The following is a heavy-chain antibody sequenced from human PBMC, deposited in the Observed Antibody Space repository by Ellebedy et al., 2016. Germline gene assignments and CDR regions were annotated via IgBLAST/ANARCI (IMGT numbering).Heavy chain of an antibody. J-gene: IGHJ5*02. D-gene: IGHD3-10*01. CDR2: ISAYNGNT. CDR1: GYTFTSYG. CDR3: ARVGGVISGGYYSGCLDP. Sequence: ASVKVSXKASGYTFTSYGISWVRQAPGQGLEWMGWISAYNGNTNYAQKLQGRVTMTTDTSTSTAYMELSSLRSEDTAVYYCARVGGVISGGYYSGCLDPWGQGTLVTVSS. V-gene: IGHV1-18*01.